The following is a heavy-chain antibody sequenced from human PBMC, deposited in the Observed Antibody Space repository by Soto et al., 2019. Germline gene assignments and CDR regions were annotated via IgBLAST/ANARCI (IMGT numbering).Heavy chain of an antibody. CDR1: GGSISISSYY. V-gene: IGHV4-39*01. D-gene: IGHD4-17*01. J-gene: IGHJ4*02. Sequence: PAETLSLTCTVSGGSISISSYYWGWIRQPPGKGLEWGGSVYCSGTTYDNPSLKSRVTMSVDTSKNQFSLKLSSVNAAATAVYYGARQKGDYGDYVGYWGKGTMVTV. CDR3: ARQKGDYGDYVGY. CDR2: VYCSGTT.